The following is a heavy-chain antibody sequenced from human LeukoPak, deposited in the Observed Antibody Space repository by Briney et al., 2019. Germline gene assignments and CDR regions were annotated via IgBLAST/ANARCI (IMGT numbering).Heavy chain of an antibody. V-gene: IGHV1-69*05. Sequence: SVKVSCKASGDTVRKYAIGWVRQAPGQGLEWIGGIISTYGASNSAQKFQGRGTLTTDESANTAYMELRSLRSQDTAVYYCARDRTGYGNYYFDSWGQGTPVTVSS. D-gene: IGHD5-18*01. J-gene: IGHJ4*02. CDR2: IISTYGAS. CDR1: GDTVRKYA. CDR3: ARDRTGYGNYYFDS.